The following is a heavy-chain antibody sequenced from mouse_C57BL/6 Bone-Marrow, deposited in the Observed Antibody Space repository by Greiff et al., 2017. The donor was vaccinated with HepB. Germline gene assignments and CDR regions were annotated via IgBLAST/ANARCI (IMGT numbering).Heavy chain of an antibody. D-gene: IGHD2-3*01. CDR2: IRSKSNNYAT. Sequence: DVQLQESGGGLVQPKGSLKLSCAASGFSFNTYAMNWVRQAPGKGLEWVARIRSKSNNYATYYADSVKDRFTISRDDSESMLYLQMNNLKTEDTAMYYCVRQGWLGFAYWGQGTLVTVSA. J-gene: IGHJ3*01. CDR3: VRQGWLGFAY. V-gene: IGHV10-1*01. CDR1: GFSFNTYA.